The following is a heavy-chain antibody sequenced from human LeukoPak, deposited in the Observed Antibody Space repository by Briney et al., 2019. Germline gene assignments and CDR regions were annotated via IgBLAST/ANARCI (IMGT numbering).Heavy chain of an antibody. J-gene: IGHJ4*02. V-gene: IGHV1-2*02. CDR3: ARGDYVWGSYRSFDY. CDR1: GYTFTSYD. D-gene: IGHD3-16*02. CDR2: INPNSGGT. Sequence: ASVKVSCKASGYTFTSYDINWVRQAPGQGLEWMGWINPNSGGTNYAQKFQGRVTMTRDTSISTAYMELSRLRSDDTAVYYCARGDYVWGSYRSFDYWGQGTLVTVSS.